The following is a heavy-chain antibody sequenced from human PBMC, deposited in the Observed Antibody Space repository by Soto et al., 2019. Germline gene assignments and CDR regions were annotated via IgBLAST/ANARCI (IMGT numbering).Heavy chain of an antibody. J-gene: IGHJ4*02. D-gene: IGHD3-16*01. CDR3: ARHNSQDYVWGSPYYFDY. Sequence: SETLSLTCTVSGGSISSSSYYWGWIRQPPGKGLEWIGSIYYSGSTYYNPSLKSRVTISVDTSKNQFSLKLSSVTAADTAVYYCARHNSQDYVWGSPYYFDYWGQGTLVTVSS. CDR2: IYYSGST. V-gene: IGHV4-39*01. CDR1: GGSISSSSYY.